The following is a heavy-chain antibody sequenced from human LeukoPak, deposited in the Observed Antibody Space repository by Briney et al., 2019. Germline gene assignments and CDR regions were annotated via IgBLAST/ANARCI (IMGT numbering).Heavy chain of an antibody. CDR2: IKQDGSEK. J-gene: IGHJ4*02. Sequence: GGSLRLSCAASGFTLTSYWMHWVRQAPGKWLEWVANIKQDGSEKYYVDSVKGRFTISRDNAKNSLYLQMNSLRAEDTAVYYCARSGQHDYVWGSYRPYHDYWGQGTLVTISS. CDR1: GFTLTSYW. D-gene: IGHD3-16*02. V-gene: IGHV3-7*01. CDR3: ARSGQHDYVWGSYRPYHDY.